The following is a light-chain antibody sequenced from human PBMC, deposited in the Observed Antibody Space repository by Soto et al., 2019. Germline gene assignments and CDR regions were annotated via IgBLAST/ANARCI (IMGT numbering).Light chain of an antibody. V-gene: IGKV1-39*01. J-gene: IGKJ2*01. Sequence: DIQMTQSPSSLSASVGDTVTITCRASQSISVHLNWYQQKPGKVPKLLIYAASNLQSVVPLRFSGSGSETEFALTISSLQPEDFATYLCQQSYITPYTCGQGTKLEIK. CDR3: QQSYITPYT. CDR2: AAS. CDR1: QSISVH.